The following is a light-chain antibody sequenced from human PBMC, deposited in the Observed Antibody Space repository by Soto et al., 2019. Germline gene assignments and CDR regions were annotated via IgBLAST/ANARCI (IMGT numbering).Light chain of an antibody. J-gene: IGKJ2*01. CDR2: DAS. CDR3: QQYGTSPQT. V-gene: IGKV3-11*01. CDR1: QSVSSY. Sequence: EIVLTQSPATLSLSPGERATLSCRANQSVSSYLAWYQQKPGQAPRLLIYDASNRATDIPARFSGSGSGTDFTLTISSLEPEDFAMYYCQQYGTSPQTFGQGTKVDI.